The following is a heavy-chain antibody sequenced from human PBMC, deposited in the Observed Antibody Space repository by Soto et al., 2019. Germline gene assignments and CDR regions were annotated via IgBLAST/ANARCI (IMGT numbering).Heavy chain of an antibody. CDR1: GFTFSSYA. Sequence: XGALRLSCEASGFTFSSYAMSWVRQAPGKGLEWVSIISGNGRSTYYADSVQGRFSVSRDNSKNTLYVQMNSLRAEDTAIYYCAKIEYASSWYYYGMDVWGQGTTATVSS. V-gene: IGHV3-23*01. D-gene: IGHD6-13*01. J-gene: IGHJ6*02. CDR3: AKIEYASSWYYYGMDV. CDR2: ISGNGRST.